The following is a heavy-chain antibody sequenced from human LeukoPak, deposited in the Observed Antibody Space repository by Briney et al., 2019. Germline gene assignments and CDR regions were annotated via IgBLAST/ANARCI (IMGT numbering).Heavy chain of an antibody. Sequence: GGSLRLSCAASGFTFDDYAMHWVRQAPGKGLEWVSGISWNSGSIGYADSVKGRFTISRDNAKNSLYLQMNSLRAEDTAVYYCAKGLSGDYDQGYFDYWGQGTLVTVSS. CDR3: AKGLSGDYDQGYFDY. V-gene: IGHV3-9*01. CDR1: GFTFDDYA. CDR2: ISWNSGSI. J-gene: IGHJ4*02. D-gene: IGHD4-17*01.